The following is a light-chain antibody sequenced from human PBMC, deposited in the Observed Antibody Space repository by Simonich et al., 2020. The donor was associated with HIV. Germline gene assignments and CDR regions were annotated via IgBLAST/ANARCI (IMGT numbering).Light chain of an antibody. CDR2: AAS. Sequence: DIQMTQSPSSVSASVGDRVTITCRASQGISRWLAWYQQKPGKAPKLLIYAASSLQSEVPYRFSGSGSGTEFTLTISSLQPDDFATYYCQQYNSYPITFGPGTKVDIK. CDR1: QGISRW. V-gene: IGKV1D-16*01. J-gene: IGKJ3*01. CDR3: QQYNSYPIT.